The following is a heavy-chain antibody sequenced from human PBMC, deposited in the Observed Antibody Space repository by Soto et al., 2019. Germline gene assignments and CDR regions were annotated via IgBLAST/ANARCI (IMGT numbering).Heavy chain of an antibody. V-gene: IGHV1-18*04. Sequence: ASVKVSCKASGYTFTSYGISWVRQAPGQGLEWMGWISAYNGNTNYAQKLQGRVTMTTDTSTSTAYMELRSLRSDDTAVYYCARDLGSGYDTAGFFDYWGQGTLVIVSS. J-gene: IGHJ4*02. CDR1: GYTFTSYG. CDR3: ARDLGSGYDTAGFFDY. D-gene: IGHD5-12*01. CDR2: ISAYNGNT.